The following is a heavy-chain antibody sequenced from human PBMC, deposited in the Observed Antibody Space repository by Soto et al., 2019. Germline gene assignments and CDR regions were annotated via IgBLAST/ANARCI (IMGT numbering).Heavy chain of an antibody. Sequence: QVQLVQSGAEVKKPGASVKVSCKASGYTFTSYYMHWVRQAPGQGLEWMGIINPSGGSTSYAQKCQGRGTMTRDTSTSTVYMELSSLRSEYTAVYYCAIGGETTIYCSSTSCYRPYWFDPWGQGTLVTVSS. J-gene: IGHJ5*02. D-gene: IGHD2-2*02. V-gene: IGHV1-46*01. CDR1: GYTFTSYY. CDR3: AIGGETTIYCSSTSCYRPYWFDP. CDR2: INPSGGST.